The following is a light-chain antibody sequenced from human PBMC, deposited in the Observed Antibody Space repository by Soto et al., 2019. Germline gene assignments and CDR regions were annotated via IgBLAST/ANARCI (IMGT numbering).Light chain of an antibody. CDR3: QQYNNWPPHT. Sequence: EIVMTQAPATLSVSPWERATLSCMASQSVSSNLAWSQQKPGQAPRLLIYGASTRATGIPARFSGSGSGTEFTVTNSSLQSEDFAVYYCQQYNNWPPHTFGGGTKVEIK. V-gene: IGKV3-15*01. CDR1: QSVSSN. J-gene: IGKJ4*01. CDR2: GAS.